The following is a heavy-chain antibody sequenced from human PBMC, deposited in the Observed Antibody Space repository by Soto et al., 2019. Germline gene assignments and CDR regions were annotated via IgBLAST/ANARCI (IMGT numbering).Heavy chain of an antibody. Sequence: EVQLLESGGGLVQPGGSLRLSCAASGFTFSSYAMSWVRQAPGKGLEWVSAISGSGGSTYYADSVKGRFTISRDNSKNTLYLQMNSMSAEDTAVYYCARRSSGWYFDYWGQGTLVTVSS. D-gene: IGHD6-19*01. CDR2: ISGSGGST. V-gene: IGHV3-23*01. J-gene: IGHJ4*02. CDR3: ARRSSGWYFDY. CDR1: GFTFSSYA.